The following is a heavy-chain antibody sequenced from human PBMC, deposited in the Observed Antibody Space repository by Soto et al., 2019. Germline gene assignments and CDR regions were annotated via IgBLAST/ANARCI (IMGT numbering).Heavy chain of an antibody. CDR1: GFTFSSYF. CDR3: AREYPSTYYFDS. V-gene: IGHV1-46*01. Sequence: ASVKVSCKASGFTFSSYFMHWFRQAPGQGLQWVGIIKPSGGITDYAQEFQDKVTMTRDTPTSTVYMELSSLTSADTAVYYCAREYPSTYYFDSWGQGXLVTVYS. J-gene: IGHJ4*02. CDR2: IKPSGGIT.